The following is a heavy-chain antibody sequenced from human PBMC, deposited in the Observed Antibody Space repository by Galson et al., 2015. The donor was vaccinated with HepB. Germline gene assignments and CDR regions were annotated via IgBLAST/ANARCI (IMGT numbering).Heavy chain of an antibody. D-gene: IGHD3-22*01. Sequence: SLRLSCAASGFTFSSYGMHWVRQAPGKGLEWVAVISYDGSNKYYADSVKGRFTISRDNSKNTLYLQMNSLRAEDTAVYYCAKVGDYYDSSGAEDFDYWGQGTLVTVSS. CDR3: AKVGDYYDSSGAEDFDY. CDR2: ISYDGSNK. J-gene: IGHJ4*02. CDR1: GFTFSSYG. V-gene: IGHV3-30*18.